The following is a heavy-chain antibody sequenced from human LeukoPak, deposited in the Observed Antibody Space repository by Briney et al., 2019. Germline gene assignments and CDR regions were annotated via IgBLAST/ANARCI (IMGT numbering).Heavy chain of an antibody. J-gene: IGHJ3*02. V-gene: IGHV1-18*01. Sequence: ASVKVSCKASGYTFTSYGISWVRQAPGQGLEWMGWISAYNGNTNYAQKFQGRVTMTRDTSISTAYMELSRLRSDDTAVYYCARDLGDSSSCSSIWGQGTMVTVSS. D-gene: IGHD6-13*01. CDR3: ARDLGDSSSCSSI. CDR1: GYTFTSYG. CDR2: ISAYNGNT.